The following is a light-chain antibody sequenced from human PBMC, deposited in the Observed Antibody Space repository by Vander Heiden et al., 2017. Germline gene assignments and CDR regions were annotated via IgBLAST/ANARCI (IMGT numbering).Light chain of an antibody. CDR1: QSISSY. Sequence: IQPTHPPSSLSASVGDRVTITCRASQSISSYLNWYQQKPGKAPKLLIYAASSLESGVPSRFSGSGSGTDFTLTISSLQPADFATYYCQQSYSNPQTFGQGTKLEIK. V-gene: IGKV1-39*01. CDR3: QQSYSNPQT. CDR2: AAS. J-gene: IGKJ2*01.